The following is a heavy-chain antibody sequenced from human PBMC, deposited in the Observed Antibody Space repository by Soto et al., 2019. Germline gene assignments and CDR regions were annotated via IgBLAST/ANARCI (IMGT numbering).Heavy chain of an antibody. V-gene: IGHV1-24*01. CDR2: FDPEDGET. D-gene: IGHD5-12*01. Sequence: GASVKVSCKVSGYTLTELSMHWVRQAPGKGLEWMGGFDPEDGETIYAQKFQGRVTMTEDTSTDTAYMELSSRRSEDTAVYYCATEKTSGYEYTQWLGSNWFEPWGQGTLGTACS. CDR1: GYTLTELS. CDR3: ATEKTSGYEYTQWLGSNWFEP. J-gene: IGHJ5*02.